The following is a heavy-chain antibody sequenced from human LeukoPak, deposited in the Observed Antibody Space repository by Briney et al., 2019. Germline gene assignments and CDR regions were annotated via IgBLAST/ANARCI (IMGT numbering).Heavy chain of an antibody. CDR2: SGGSGDET. CDR3: AKVGVRGVIRYYFDY. V-gene: IGHV3-23*01. Sequence: GGSLRLSCAASGFTFSSYAMSWVRQAPGKGLEWVSVSGGSGDETSYADSVKGRFTISRDDSKNTLFLQMNSLRAEDTAVYYCAKVGVRGVIRYYFDYWGQGSLVTVSS. CDR1: GFTFSSYA. D-gene: IGHD3-10*01. J-gene: IGHJ4*02.